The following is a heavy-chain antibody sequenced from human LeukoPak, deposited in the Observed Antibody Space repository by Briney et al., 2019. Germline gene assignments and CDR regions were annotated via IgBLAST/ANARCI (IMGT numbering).Heavy chain of an antibody. CDR1: GFTFSDHI. V-gene: IGHV3-48*01. J-gene: IGHJ4*02. CDR3: VRQFAS. Sequence: PGKSLRLSCAASGFTFSDHIMNWVRQLPGKRLEWVAYVSGSGSTVYYADSVKGRFTISRDNGKSSLYLQMNSLRVEDTALYYCVRQFASWGQGTLVTVSS. CDR2: VSGSGSTV.